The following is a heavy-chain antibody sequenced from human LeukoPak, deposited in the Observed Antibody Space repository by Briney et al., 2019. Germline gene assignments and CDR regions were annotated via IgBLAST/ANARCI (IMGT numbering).Heavy chain of an antibody. Sequence: QPGGSLRLSCAASGFTFSSYEMNWVRQAPGKGLEWVSYISSSGSTIYYADSVKGRFTISRDNAKNSLYLQMNSLRAEDTAVYYCAAYYYDSSGYYYWGREPWSPSPQ. V-gene: IGHV3-48*03. D-gene: IGHD3-22*01. CDR3: AAYYYDSSGYYY. J-gene: IGHJ4*02. CDR2: ISSSGSTI. CDR1: GFTFSSYE.